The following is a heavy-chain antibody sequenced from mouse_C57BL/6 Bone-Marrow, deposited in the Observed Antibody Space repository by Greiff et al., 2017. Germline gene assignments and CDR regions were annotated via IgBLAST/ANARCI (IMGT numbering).Heavy chain of an antibody. CDR3: ARNYYYGSSRYAMDY. CDR2: IWSGGSK. Sequence: VQLQQSGPGLVQPSQSLSITCTVSGFSLTSYGVHWVRQSPGKGLEWLGVIWSGGSKDYNAAFISRLSISKDNSKSQVFFKMNSLQADDTAIYYCARNYYYGSSRYAMDYWGQGTSVTVSS. J-gene: IGHJ4*01. D-gene: IGHD1-1*01. V-gene: IGHV2-2*01. CDR1: GFSLTSYG.